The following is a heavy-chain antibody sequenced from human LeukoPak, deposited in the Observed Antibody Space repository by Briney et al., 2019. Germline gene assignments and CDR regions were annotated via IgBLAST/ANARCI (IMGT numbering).Heavy chain of an antibody. Sequence: PGGSLRLSCVPSGFSFSNYAMSWVRQAPGKGLEWVSSISGSGGSTHYVDSVKGRFTISRDKTKNTLHLQMNSLRAEDTAVYYCAKSSYYDASGYYREYYFDSWGQGTLVTVSS. CDR2: ISGSGGST. CDR3: AKSSYYDASGYYREYYFDS. D-gene: IGHD3-22*01. V-gene: IGHV3-23*01. J-gene: IGHJ4*02. CDR1: GFSFSNYA.